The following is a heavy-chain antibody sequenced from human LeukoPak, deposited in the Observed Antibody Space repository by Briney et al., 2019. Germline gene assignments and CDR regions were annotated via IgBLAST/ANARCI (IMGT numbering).Heavy chain of an antibody. Sequence: PSETLSLTXTVSGGSISSYYWSWIRQPPGKGLEWIRYIYYSGSTYYNPSLKSRVTISVDTSKNQFSLKLSSVTAADTAVYYCARYMTTVSDHFDYWGQGTLVTVSS. J-gene: IGHJ4*02. CDR2: IYYSGST. V-gene: IGHV4-30-4*08. CDR3: ARYMTTVSDHFDY. D-gene: IGHD4-11*01. CDR1: GGSISSYY.